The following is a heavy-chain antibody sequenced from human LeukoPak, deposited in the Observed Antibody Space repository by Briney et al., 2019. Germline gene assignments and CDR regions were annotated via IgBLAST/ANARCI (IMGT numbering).Heavy chain of an antibody. CDR2: IIPIFGTA. V-gene: IGHV1-69*13. Sequence: SVTVSCTASGGTFSSYAISWVRQAPGQGLEWMGGIIPIFGTANYAQKFQGRVTITADESTSTAYMELSSLRSEDTAVYYCARGDYYDSSGYYYDYWGQGTLVTVSS. J-gene: IGHJ4*02. D-gene: IGHD3-22*01. CDR1: GGTFSSYA. CDR3: ARGDYYDSSGYYYDY.